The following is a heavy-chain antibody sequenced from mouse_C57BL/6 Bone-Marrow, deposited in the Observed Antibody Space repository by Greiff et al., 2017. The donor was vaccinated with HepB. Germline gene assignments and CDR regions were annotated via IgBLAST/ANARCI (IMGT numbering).Heavy chain of an antibody. J-gene: IGHJ4*01. V-gene: IGHV1-4*01. D-gene: IGHD2-2*01. CDR2: INPSSGYT. CDR1: GYTFTSYT. Sequence: QVQLQQSGAELARPGASVKMSCKASGYTFTSYTMHWVKQRPGQGLEWIGYINPSSGYTKYNQKFKDKATLTADKSSSTAYMQLSSLTSEDSAVYYCERWLLRRLRPRRAMDYWGQGTSVTVSS. CDR3: ERWLLRRLRPRRAMDY.